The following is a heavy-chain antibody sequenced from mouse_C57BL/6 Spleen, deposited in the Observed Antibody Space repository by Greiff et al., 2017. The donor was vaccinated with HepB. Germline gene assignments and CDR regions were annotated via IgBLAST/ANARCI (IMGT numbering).Heavy chain of an antibody. CDR1: GYAFSSYW. CDR2: IYPGDGDT. Sequence: VQLQQSGAELVKPGASVKISCKASGYAFSSYWMNWVKQRPGKGLEWIGQIYPGDGDTNSNGTFKGKATLTADKSSSTAYMQLSSLTSEDSAVYFCARSGGSSSAWFAYWGQGTLVTVSA. D-gene: IGHD1-1*01. J-gene: IGHJ3*01. V-gene: IGHV1-80*01. CDR3: ARSGGSSSAWFAY.